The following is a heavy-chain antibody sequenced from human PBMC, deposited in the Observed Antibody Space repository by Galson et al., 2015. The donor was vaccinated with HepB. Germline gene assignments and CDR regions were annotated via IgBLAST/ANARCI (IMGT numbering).Heavy chain of an antibody. CDR3: VRFSSFGGY. D-gene: IGHD2-15*01. CDR2: IYSSGNT. Sequence: TLSLTCTVSGGSISSGGHYWSWIRQHPGKGLEWIGYIYSSGNTHYNSSLKSRVTVSADTSKNQFSLKLSSVTVADTAVYFCVRFSSFGGYWGQGTLVTVSS. J-gene: IGHJ4*02. V-gene: IGHV4-31*03. CDR1: GGSISSGGHY.